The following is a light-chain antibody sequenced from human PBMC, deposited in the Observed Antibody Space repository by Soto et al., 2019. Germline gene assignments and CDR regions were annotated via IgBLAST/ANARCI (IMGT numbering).Light chain of an antibody. CDR3: CSYVTTPEI. Sequence: QSVLAQPRSVSGSPGQLLTISCTGTSSDVDDYRYVSWYQQYPGKAPKLVIYDGTKRPSGVPDRFSGSNSGNTASLTISELQAEDEADYYCCSYVTTPEIFGTGTKV. CDR2: DGT. CDR1: SSDVDDYRY. V-gene: IGLV2-11*01. J-gene: IGLJ1*01.